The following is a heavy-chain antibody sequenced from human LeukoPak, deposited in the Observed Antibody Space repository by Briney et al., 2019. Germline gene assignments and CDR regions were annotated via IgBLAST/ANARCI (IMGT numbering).Heavy chain of an antibody. CDR1: GGTFSSYA. V-gene: IGHV1-69*13. CDR2: IIPIFGTA. Sequence: SVKVSCKASGGTFSSYAISWVRQAPGQGLEWMGGIIPIFGTANYAQKFQGRVTITADESTSTAYMELSSLRSEDTAVYYCARDLVGAEDAFDIWGQGTMVTVSS. J-gene: IGHJ3*02. D-gene: IGHD1-26*01. CDR3: ARDLVGAEDAFDI.